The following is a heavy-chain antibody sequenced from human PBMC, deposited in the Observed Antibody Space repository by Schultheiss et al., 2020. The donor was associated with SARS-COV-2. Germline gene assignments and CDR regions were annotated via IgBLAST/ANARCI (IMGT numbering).Heavy chain of an antibody. Sequence: SETLSLTCTVSGGSISPYYWSWIRQPPGKGLEWIGYIYYSGSTYYNPSLKSRVTISVDTSKNQFSLKLSSVTAADTAVYYCARGYYYGSGRPDYWGQGTLVTVSS. V-gene: IGHV4-59*12. CDR2: IYYSGST. D-gene: IGHD3-10*01. CDR1: GGSISPYY. J-gene: IGHJ4*02. CDR3: ARGYYYGSGRPDY.